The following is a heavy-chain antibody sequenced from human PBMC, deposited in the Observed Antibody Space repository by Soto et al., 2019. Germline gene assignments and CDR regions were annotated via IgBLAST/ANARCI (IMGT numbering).Heavy chain of an antibody. J-gene: IGHJ6*02. CDR2: INHSGST. V-gene: IGHV4-34*01. D-gene: IGHD6-6*01. CDR3: ARGSFRITAARPQIYYYGMDV. Sequence: PSETLSLTCAVYGGSFSSYYWSWIRQPPGKGLEWIGEINHSGSTNYNPSLKSRVTISVDTSKNQFSLKLSSVTAADTAVYYCARGSFRITAARPQIYYYGMDVWGQGTTVTAP. CDR1: GGSFSSYY.